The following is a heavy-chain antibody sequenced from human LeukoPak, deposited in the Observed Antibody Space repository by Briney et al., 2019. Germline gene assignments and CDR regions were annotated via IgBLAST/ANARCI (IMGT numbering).Heavy chain of an antibody. CDR2: IHPSGSI. J-gene: IGHJ4*02. CDR1: GGSFSGYY. D-gene: IGHD3-16*02. V-gene: IGHV4-34*01. Sequence: SETLSLTCAVYGGSFSGYYWSWIRQSPGKGLEWIGEIHPSGSIHYNPSLESRINISPDTSKNQFSLKLSSVTTAATALYYCARGADPYKIAYWGPGTLVTVSS. CDR3: ARGADPYKIAY.